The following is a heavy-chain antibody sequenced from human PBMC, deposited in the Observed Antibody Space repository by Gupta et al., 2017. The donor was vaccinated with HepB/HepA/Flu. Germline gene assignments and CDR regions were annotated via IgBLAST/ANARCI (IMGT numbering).Heavy chain of an antibody. CDR1: GFTLTSCG. CDR3: AKTYSHYYDGYGYRADPFDY. D-gene: IGHD3-22*01. Sequence: QVQLVESGGGVVHPGRSLRLSCAASGFTLTSCGMHLVRQAPGKGLEWVAIISYEGSTKYYADSVGGRFTISRDTSKNTLYLQMNSLRPEDTAVYYCAKTYSHYYDGYGYRADPFDYWGQGTLVTVSS. V-gene: IGHV3-30*18. CDR2: ISYEGSTK. J-gene: IGHJ4*02.